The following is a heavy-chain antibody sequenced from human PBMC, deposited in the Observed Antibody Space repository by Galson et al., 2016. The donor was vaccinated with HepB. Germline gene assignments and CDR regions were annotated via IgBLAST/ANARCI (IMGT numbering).Heavy chain of an antibody. CDR1: GFTFSSYW. D-gene: IGHD3-9*01. Sequence: LRLSCAASGFTFSSYWMHWVRQAPGKGLVWVSRINSDGRSTSYADSVKGRFTISRDNAKNTLYLQMNSLRAEDTAVYYCARDPPYYDILTDEGYFDLWGQGALVTVSS. CDR2: INSDGRST. J-gene: IGHJ5*02. CDR3: ARDPPYYDILTDEGYFDL. V-gene: IGHV3-74*01.